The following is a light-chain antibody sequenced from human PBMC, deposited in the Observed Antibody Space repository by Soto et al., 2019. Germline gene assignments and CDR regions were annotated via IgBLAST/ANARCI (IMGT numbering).Light chain of an antibody. CDR1: QSVSSSY. V-gene: IGKV3-20*01. CDR3: QQYGSSPRT. Sequence: EIVLTQSPGTLSLSPGERATLSCRASQSVSSSYLAWYQQKPGQAPRLLIYGASSRATGIPDRFSGSGSGTDFTLNISRLEPEDCAVYYCQQYGSSPRTCGQGTKVEIK. J-gene: IGKJ1*01. CDR2: GAS.